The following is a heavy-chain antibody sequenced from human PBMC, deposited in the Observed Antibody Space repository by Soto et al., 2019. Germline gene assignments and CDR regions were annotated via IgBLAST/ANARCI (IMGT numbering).Heavy chain of an antibody. CDR1: GFTFSSYA. D-gene: IGHD3-9*01. CDR3: AIDFDAYYDILTGYYTVGY. Sequence: PGGSLRLSCAASGFTFSSYAMHWVRQAPGKGLEWVAVISYDGSNKYYADSVKGRFTISRDNSKNTLYLQMNSLRAEDTAVYFLAIDFDAYYDILTGYYTVGYWGKEPLVTASP. J-gene: IGHJ4*02. V-gene: IGHV3-30-3*01. CDR2: ISYDGSNK.